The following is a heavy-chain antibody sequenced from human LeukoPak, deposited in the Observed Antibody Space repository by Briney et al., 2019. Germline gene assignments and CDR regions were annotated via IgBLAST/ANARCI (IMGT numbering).Heavy chain of an antibody. Sequence: GGSLRLSCAASGFTFSSYGMHWVRQAPGKGLEWVAVISYDGSNKYYADSVKGRFTISRDNSKNTLYLQMNSLRAEDTAVYYCAKEIQLWLHYYYGMDVWGQGTTVTVSS. J-gene: IGHJ6*02. CDR1: GFTFSSYG. V-gene: IGHV3-30*18. CDR3: AKEIQLWLHYYYGMDV. D-gene: IGHD5-18*01. CDR2: ISYDGSNK.